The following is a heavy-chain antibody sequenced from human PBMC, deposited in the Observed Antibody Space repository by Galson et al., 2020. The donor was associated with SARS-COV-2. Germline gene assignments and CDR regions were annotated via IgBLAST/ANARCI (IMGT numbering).Heavy chain of an antibody. CDR1: GFTFSSHA. D-gene: IGHD1-26*01. CDR3: ARDRGGSSPHFQL. Sequence: QLGESLKISCAASGFTFSSHAMHWVRQAPGKGLEWVAVISYDGSNNYYADSVKGRFTISRDNSKNTLYLQMNRLRAEDTAVYYCARDRGGSSPHFQLWGQGTLVTVSS. J-gene: IGHJ1*01. V-gene: IGHV3-30*04. CDR2: ISYDGSNN.